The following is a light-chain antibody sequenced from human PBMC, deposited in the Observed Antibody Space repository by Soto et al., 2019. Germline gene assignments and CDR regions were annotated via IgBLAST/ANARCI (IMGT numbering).Light chain of an antibody. CDR2: EVS. CDR1: TSDVGSYNY. J-gene: IGLJ1*01. V-gene: IGLV2-14*01. CDR3: SSYTSSSTL. Sequence: QSVLTQPASVSGSPGQSIPISAAGTTSDVGSYNYVSWYQQHPGKAPKLMIYEVSNRPSGVSSVFFVSKSVNTASLTISGLQAEDEADYYCSSYTSSSTLFGTGSKVTVL.